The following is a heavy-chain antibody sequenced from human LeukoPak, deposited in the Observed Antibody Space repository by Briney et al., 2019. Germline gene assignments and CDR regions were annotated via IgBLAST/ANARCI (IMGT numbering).Heavy chain of an antibody. Sequence: PSETLSLTCSVSGGSISSYYWSWIRQSPEKGLEWLGYIFYTGGTTYNPSLQSRLTISLDTSKNQFSLKLTSVTAADTAVYYCARTGTSGSYSDSWGQGILVTVSS. CDR1: GGSISSYY. CDR2: IFYTGGT. J-gene: IGHJ5*01. CDR3: ARTGTSGSYSDS. D-gene: IGHD3-10*01. V-gene: IGHV4-59*01.